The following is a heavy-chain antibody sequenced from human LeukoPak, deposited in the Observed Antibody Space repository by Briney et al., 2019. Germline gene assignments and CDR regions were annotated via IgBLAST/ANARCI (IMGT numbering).Heavy chain of an antibody. CDR1: GGSISSGSYY. CDR3: ARHVRKRGIAAAGSPGWFDP. V-gene: IGHV4-61*02. J-gene: IGHJ5*02. D-gene: IGHD6-13*01. CDR2: IYTSGST. Sequence: SETLSLTCTVSGGSISSGSYYWSWIRQPAGKGLEWIGRIYTSGSTNYNPSLKSRVTISVDTSKNQFSLKLNSVTAADTAVYYCARHVRKRGIAAAGSPGWFDPWGQGTLVTVS.